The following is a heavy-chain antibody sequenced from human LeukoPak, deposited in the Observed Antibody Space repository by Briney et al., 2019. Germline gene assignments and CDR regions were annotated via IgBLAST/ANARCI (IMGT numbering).Heavy chain of an antibody. V-gene: IGHV4-61*01. CDR1: GGSISSGNYY. CDR2: LYNSGST. CDR3: ARISEGIAAAGTFGWFDP. Sequence: PSQTLSLTCTVSGGSISSGNYYWKWIRQPPGKGLEWIGTLYNSGSTTYNPSLKSRITISVDTSKNQFSLKLASVTAADTAVYYCARISEGIAAAGTFGWFDPWGQGTLVTVSS. J-gene: IGHJ5*02. D-gene: IGHD6-13*01.